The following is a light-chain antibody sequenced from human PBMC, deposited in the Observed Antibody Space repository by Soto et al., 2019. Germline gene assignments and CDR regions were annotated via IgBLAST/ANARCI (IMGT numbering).Light chain of an antibody. V-gene: IGLV2-14*01. J-gene: IGLJ1*01. CDR2: EDS. CDR3: SSYTSSSTYV. Sequence: QSALTQPASVSGSPGQSITISCTGTSSDIGVYKYVSWYQQHPGKAPKLMIYEDSSRPSGVSNRFSGSKSGNTASLTISGLQAEDEADYYCSSYTSSSTYVFGTGTKVTVL. CDR1: SSDIGVYKY.